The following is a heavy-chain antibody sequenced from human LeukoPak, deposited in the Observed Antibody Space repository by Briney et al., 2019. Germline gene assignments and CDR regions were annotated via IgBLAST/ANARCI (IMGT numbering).Heavy chain of an antibody. CDR1: GFTFDDYA. V-gene: IGHV3-9*03. J-gene: IGHJ4*02. Sequence: GGSLRLSCAASGFTFDDYAMHWVRQAPGKGLEWASGISWNSGSIDYADSVKGRFTISRDNAKNSLYLQMNSLRAEDMALYYCAKPKGRFGELEAGFDYWGQGTLVTVSS. CDR2: ISWNSGSI. CDR3: AKPKGRFGELEAGFDY. D-gene: IGHD3-10*01.